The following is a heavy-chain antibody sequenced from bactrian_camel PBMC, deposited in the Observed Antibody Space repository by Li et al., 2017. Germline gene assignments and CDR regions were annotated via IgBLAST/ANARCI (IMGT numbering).Heavy chain of an antibody. D-gene: IGHD3*01. Sequence: HVQLVESGGESVQTGGSLRLSCSPSGYGHITKCMGWFRQAPGKEREGVAAIYTGDARTVYYADSVKGRFTISQDSARITAYLQMASLKPEDTAVYYCAAESILPRWWGQRACPAFDEYTYWGQGTQVTVS. CDR2: IYTGDART. J-gene: IGHJ4*01. CDR1: GYGHITKC. V-gene: IGHV3S54*01. CDR3: AAESILPRWWGQRACPAFDEYTY.